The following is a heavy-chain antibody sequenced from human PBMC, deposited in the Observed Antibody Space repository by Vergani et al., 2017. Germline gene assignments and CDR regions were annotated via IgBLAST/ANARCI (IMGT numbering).Heavy chain of an antibody. CDR2: ISGPGLST. D-gene: IGHD1-26*01. V-gene: IGHV3-23*01. J-gene: IGHJ6*03. CDR3: ARGGSGSYYYYFYYMDV. Sequence: EVQLLESGGGLVQPGGSLRLSCAASGFTFSNSAVSWVRQAPGRGLAWVSSISGPGLSTYYADSVKGRFTIYRDNSKNTLYLQMNSLRAEDTAVYYCARGGSGSYYYYFYYMDVWGKGTTVTVSS. CDR1: GFTFSNSA.